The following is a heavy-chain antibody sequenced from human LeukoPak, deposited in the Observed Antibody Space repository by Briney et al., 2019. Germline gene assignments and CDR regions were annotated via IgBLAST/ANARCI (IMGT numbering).Heavy chain of an antibody. D-gene: IGHD3-22*01. J-gene: IGHJ3*02. V-gene: IGHV4-34*01. CDR2: ISHSGST. CDR1: GGSFSGYY. Sequence: SETLSLTCAVYGGSFSGYYWSWIRQPPGKGLEWIGEISHSGSTNYNPSLKSRVTISVDTSKNQFSLKLSSVTAADTAVYYCAREFSAEWLLLSFATSRGSGAAAFDIWGQGTMVTVSS. CDR3: AREFSAEWLLLSFATSRGSGAAAFDI.